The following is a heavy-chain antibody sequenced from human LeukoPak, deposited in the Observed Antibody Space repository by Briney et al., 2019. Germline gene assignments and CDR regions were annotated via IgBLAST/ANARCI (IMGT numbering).Heavy chain of an antibody. V-gene: IGHV4-34*01. Sequence: PSETLSLTCAVYGGSFSGYYWSWIRQPPGKGLEWIGEINHSGSTNYNPSLKSRVTISVDTSKNQFSLKLSSVTAADTAVYYCARDSPRRRYDYVWGSYPHWYFDLWGRGTLVTVSS. CDR1: GGSFSGYY. D-gene: IGHD3-16*02. J-gene: IGHJ2*01. CDR3: ARDSPRRRYDYVWGSYPHWYFDL. CDR2: INHSGST.